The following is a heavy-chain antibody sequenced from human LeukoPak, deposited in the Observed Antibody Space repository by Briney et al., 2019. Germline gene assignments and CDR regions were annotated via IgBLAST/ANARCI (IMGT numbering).Heavy chain of an antibody. J-gene: IGHJ5*02. D-gene: IGHD2-2*01. CDR1: GYSFTSYW. V-gene: IGHV5-51*01. CDR3: ARRVGYSVVPASWRRPLTPPHPDWFDP. Sequence: GESLKISCKGSGYSFTSYWIGWVRQMPGKGLEWMGIIYPGDSDTRYSPSFQGQVTISADKSISTAYLQWSSLKASDTAMYYCARRVGYSVVPASWRRPLTPPHPDWFDPWGQGTLVTVSS. CDR2: IYPGDSDT.